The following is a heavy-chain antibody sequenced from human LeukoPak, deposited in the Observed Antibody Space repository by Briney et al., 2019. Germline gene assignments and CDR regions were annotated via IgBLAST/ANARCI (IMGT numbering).Heavy chain of an antibody. CDR1: GYTFTSYD. Sequence: GASVKASCKAPGYTFTSYDINWVRQATGQGLEWMGWMNPNSGNTGYAQKFQGRVTMTRNTSISTAYMELSSLRSEDTAVYYCARVLGYCSSTSCYEDLNWFDPWGQGTLVTVSS. D-gene: IGHD2-2*01. J-gene: IGHJ5*02. CDR2: MNPNSGNT. V-gene: IGHV1-8*01. CDR3: ARVLGYCSSTSCYEDLNWFDP.